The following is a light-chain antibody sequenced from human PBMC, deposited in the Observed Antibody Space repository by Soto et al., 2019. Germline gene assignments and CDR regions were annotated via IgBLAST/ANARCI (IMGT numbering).Light chain of an antibody. V-gene: IGKV3-20*01. CDR1: QSISSTY. Sequence: EIVLTQSPGTLSLSPGERATLSCRASQSISSTYLTWYQQKPGQAPRLLIYGASSRATGIPDRFSGSGSGTAFTLTISRLEPEDFAVYYCQQYLSAPITFGQGTRLEIK. CDR3: QQYLSAPIT. CDR2: GAS. J-gene: IGKJ5*01.